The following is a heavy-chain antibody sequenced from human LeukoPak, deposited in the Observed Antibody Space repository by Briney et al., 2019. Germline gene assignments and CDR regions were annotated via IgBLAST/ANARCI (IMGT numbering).Heavy chain of an antibody. CDR1: GFTFSSYG. Sequence: TGGSLRLSCAASGFTFSSYGMHWVRQAPGKGLEWVAFIWDDGSDKYYADSVKGRFTISRDNAKNSLYMQMNSLRVEDTALYFCARDATTATGTVYMDVWGKGTTVTISS. D-gene: IGHD6-13*01. V-gene: IGHV3-33*01. CDR2: IWDDGSDK. CDR3: ARDATTATGTVYMDV. J-gene: IGHJ6*03.